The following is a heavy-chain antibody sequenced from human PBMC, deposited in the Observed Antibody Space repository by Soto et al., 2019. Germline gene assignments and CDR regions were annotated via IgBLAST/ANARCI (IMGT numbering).Heavy chain of an antibody. CDR1: GGSFSGYY. CDR3: ARDKITGLFDY. V-gene: IGHV4-34*01. J-gene: IGHJ4*02. Sequence: QVQLQQWGAGLLKPSETLSLTCAVYGGSFSGYYWPWIRQPPGTGLEWIGAINHSGSTNYNPSLKSRVTISVDTSKNQFSLKLTSVTVADTAVYYCARDKITGLFDYWGQGTLVTVSS. CDR2: INHSGST. D-gene: IGHD2-8*02.